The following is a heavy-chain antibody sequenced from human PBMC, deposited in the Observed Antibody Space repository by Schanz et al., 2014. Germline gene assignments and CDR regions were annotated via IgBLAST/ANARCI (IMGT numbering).Heavy chain of an antibody. V-gene: IGHV3-48*01. CDR3: ARSTSMYFLQ. Sequence: EVQLVESGGGLVQPGGSLRLSCAASGFTFNTYSMNWVRQAPGKGLEWVSYINSRSSTRYYADSVKGRFTISRDNAKNSLYLQMNSPRAEDTAVYYCARSTSMYFLQWGQGTLVTVSS. CDR2: INSRSSTR. D-gene: IGHD2-2*01. CDR1: GFTFNTYS. J-gene: IGHJ1*01.